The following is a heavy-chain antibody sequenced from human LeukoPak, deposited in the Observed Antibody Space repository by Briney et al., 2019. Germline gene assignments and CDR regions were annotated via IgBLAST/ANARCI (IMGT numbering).Heavy chain of an antibody. CDR2: ISSGSSTI. J-gene: IGHJ4*02. CDR1: GFTFSSYS. CDR3: ARDVATLSSGVDY. D-gene: IGHD3-10*01. Sequence: PGGSLRLSCAASGFTFSSYSMNWVRQAPGKGLEWVSYISSGSSTIYYADSVKGRFTISRDNAKNSLYLQMNSLRAEDTAVYYCARDVATLSSGVDYWGQGTLVTVSS. V-gene: IGHV3-48*01.